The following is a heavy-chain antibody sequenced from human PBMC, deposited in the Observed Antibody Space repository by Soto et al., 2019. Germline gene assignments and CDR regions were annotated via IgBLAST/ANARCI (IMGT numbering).Heavy chain of an antibody. J-gene: IGHJ6*02. CDR2: IWYDGSNK. D-gene: IGHD3-3*01. Sequence: QVQLVESGGGVVQPGRSLRLSCAASGFTFSSYGMHWVRQAPGKGLEWVAVIWYDGSNKYYADSVKGRFTISRDNSQNTLYLRMNSMRAEDTAVYYCAKGNYDFWSGPTYGMDVWGQGTTVTVSS. CDR3: AKGNYDFWSGPTYGMDV. CDR1: GFTFSSYG. V-gene: IGHV3-33*06.